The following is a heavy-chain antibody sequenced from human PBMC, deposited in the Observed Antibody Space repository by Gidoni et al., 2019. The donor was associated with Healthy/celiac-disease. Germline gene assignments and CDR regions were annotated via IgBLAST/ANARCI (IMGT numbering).Heavy chain of an antibody. D-gene: IGHD4-4*01. CDR3: ARDLSSTVTTYTVSDV. CDR1: GYTCTSYG. J-gene: IGHJ6*02. CDR2: ISAYNGNT. V-gene: IGHV1-18*01. Sequence: QVQLVQSGAEVKKPGASVKVSCKASGYTCTSYGISWVRQAPGQGLEWMGWISAYNGNTNYAQKLQGRVTMTTDTSTSTAYMELRSLRSDDTAVYYCARDLSSTVTTYTVSDVWGQGTTVTVSS.